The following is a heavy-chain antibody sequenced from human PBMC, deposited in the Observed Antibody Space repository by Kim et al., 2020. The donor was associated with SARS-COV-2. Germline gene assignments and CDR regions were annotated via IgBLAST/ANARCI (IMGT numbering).Heavy chain of an antibody. D-gene: IGHD2-2*01. CDR2: IYESGRT. CDR1: NSSITRGYY. J-gene: IGHJ4*02. V-gene: IGHV4-38-2*02. CDR3: ARDTRHWSITSCWGPFDF. Sequence: SETLSLTCTVSNSSITRGYYWGWIRQPPGKGLEWIGSIYESGRTYYNPSLESRVTISTDRAKNQFSLKLSSVTAADTAIYYCARDTRHWSITSCWGPFDFWGQGTLVTVSA.